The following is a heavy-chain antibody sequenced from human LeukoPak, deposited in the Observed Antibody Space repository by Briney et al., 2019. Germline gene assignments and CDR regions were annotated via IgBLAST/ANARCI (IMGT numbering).Heavy chain of an antibody. V-gene: IGHV4-39*02. CDR1: GGSISSRYY. CDR3: ARDAEDAFDI. Sequence: SETLSLTCSVFGGSISSRYYWGWIRQSPGKGLEWIGGLYYTGSTYYNPSLKSRITISVDTSKNQFSLKLTSVTAADTAVYYCARDAEDAFDIWGQGTMVTVSS. J-gene: IGHJ3*02. CDR2: LYYTGST.